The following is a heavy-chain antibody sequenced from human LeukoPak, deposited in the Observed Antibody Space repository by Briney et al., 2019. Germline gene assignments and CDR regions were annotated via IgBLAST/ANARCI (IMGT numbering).Heavy chain of an antibody. D-gene: IGHD3-3*01. V-gene: IGHV3-43*01. CDR3: TKDMEWGMDV. J-gene: IGHJ6*02. CDR2: IGWDGTNI. CDR1: GFTFDRHT. Sequence: GGSLRLSCAASGFTFDRHTMLWVRQPPGKGPEWVSLIGWDGTNIDYADSVKGRFTISRDNSKNFVYLQMHSLRTEDTALYYCTKDMEWGMDVWGQGTTVIVSS.